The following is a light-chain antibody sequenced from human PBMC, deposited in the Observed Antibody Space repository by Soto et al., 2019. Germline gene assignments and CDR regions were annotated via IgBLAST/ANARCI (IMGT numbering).Light chain of an antibody. CDR2: KAS. Sequence: DIPMTQSPSTLSASVGDRVTITCRASQSISSWLAWYQQKPGRAPNLLIYKASTLETGVPSRFSGSGSGTEFTLTISSLQPDDFATYYCQAYNAYPITFGGGTKVEIK. V-gene: IGKV1-5*03. CDR1: QSISSW. CDR3: QAYNAYPIT. J-gene: IGKJ4*01.